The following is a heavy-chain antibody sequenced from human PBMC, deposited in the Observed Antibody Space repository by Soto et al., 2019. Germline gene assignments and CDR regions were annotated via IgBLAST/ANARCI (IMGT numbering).Heavy chain of an antibody. CDR1: GGSISSSSYY. J-gene: IGHJ5*02. V-gene: IGHV4-39*01. CDR2: IYYSGST. Sequence: SETLSLTCTVSGGSISSSSYYWGWIRQPPGKGLEWIGSIYYSGSTYYNPSLKSRVTISVDTSKNQFSLKLSSVTAADTAVYYCAKDSGSYYWFDPWGPGTLVTVS. CDR3: AKDSGSYYWFDP. D-gene: IGHD1-26*01.